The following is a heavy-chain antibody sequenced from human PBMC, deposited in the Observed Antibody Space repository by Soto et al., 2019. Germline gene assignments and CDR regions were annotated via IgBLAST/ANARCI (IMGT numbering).Heavy chain of an antibody. V-gene: IGHV1-18*01. CDR2: ISAYNGNT. CDR1: GYTFTSYG. D-gene: IGHD3-10*01. Sequence: ASVKVSCKASGYTFTSYGISWVRQAPGQGLEWMGWISAYNGNTNYAQKLQGRVTMTTDTSTSTAYMELRSLRSDDTAVYYCARDKAKDYYGSGSPYFDYWGQGTLVTVS. J-gene: IGHJ4*02. CDR3: ARDKAKDYYGSGSPYFDY.